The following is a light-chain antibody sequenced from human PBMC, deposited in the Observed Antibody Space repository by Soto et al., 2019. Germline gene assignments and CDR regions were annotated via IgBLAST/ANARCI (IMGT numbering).Light chain of an antibody. V-gene: IGKV1-27*01. Sequence: DIQVTQSPPSLSASVGDRVTITCRASRVIDNSLAWYQQVPGKAPKLLIYAASTLQSGVPSRFRGSGSGTSFILTLTRLQPEDVATYYCQKYNKAPWIFGQGNKGEV. J-gene: IGKJ1*01. CDR3: QKYNKAPWI. CDR2: AAS. CDR1: RVIDNS.